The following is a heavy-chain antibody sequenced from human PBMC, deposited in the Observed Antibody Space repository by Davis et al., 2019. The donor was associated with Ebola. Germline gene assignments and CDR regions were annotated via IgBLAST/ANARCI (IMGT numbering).Heavy chain of an antibody. CDR3: TRRNDIFTGYQIERGFDY. D-gene: IGHD3-9*01. Sequence: GESLKISCAASGFTFTSYAMNWVRQAPGQGLEWMGWINTNTGNPTYAQGFTGRFVFSLDTSVSTAYLRWSSLKASDTATYYCTRRNDIFTGYQIERGFDYWGQGTLVTVSS. J-gene: IGHJ4*02. CDR2: INTNTGNP. CDR1: GFTFTSYA. V-gene: IGHV7-4-1*02.